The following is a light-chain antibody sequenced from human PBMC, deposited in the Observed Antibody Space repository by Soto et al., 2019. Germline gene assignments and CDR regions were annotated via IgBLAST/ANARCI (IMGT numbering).Light chain of an antibody. CDR1: QSISTW. Sequence: DIQMTQSPSTLSASVGDRVTITCRASQSISTWLAWYQQKPGKAPKLLIYEASTLQSGVPSRVSGSGSGTEFTLTISSLQPDDFATYYCQQYDTYPTFGQGTTVDIK. CDR2: EAS. CDR3: QQYDTYPT. V-gene: IGKV1-5*03. J-gene: IGKJ1*01.